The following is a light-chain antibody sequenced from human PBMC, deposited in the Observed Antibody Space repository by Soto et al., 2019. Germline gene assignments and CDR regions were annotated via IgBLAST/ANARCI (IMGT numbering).Light chain of an antibody. J-gene: IGKJ5*01. CDR2: GAS. V-gene: IGKV3-15*01. CDR1: QNVRTN. Sequence: DIVMTQSPATLSVSPGERATLSCRASQNVRTNLAWYQQIPGQSPRLLIYGASTRATGIPARFSGSGFGTEFTLTISSLQSEDFAIYYCQHYNNWPPITFGQGTRLEIK. CDR3: QHYNNWPPIT.